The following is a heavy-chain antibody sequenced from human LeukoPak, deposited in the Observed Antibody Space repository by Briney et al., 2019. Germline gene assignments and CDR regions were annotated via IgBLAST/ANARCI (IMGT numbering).Heavy chain of an antibody. J-gene: IGHJ2*01. D-gene: IGHD6-6*01. CDR3: AKGSSSSYWYFDL. CDR1: GFTFSSYA. CDR2: ISGSGGST. Sequence: GGSLSLSCAASGFTFSSYAMSWVRRAPGKGLEWVSAISGSGGSTYYAASVRGRVTISRDNSKNTVYLQINSLRPEDTALYYCAKGSSSSYWYFDLWGRGTLVTVSS. V-gene: IGHV3-23*01.